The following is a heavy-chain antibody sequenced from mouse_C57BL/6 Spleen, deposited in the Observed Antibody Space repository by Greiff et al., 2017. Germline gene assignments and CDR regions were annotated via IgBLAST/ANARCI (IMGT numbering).Heavy chain of an antibody. V-gene: IGHV1-76*01. J-gene: IGHJ3*01. Sequence: QVQLQQSGAELVRPGASVKLSCKASGYTFTDYYINWVKQRPGQGLEWIARIYPGSGNTYYNEKFKGKATLTAEKSSSTAYMQLSSLTSEDSAVYFCARFTTPWGQGTLVTVSA. CDR3: ARFTTP. CDR2: IYPGSGNT. CDR1: GYTFTDYY.